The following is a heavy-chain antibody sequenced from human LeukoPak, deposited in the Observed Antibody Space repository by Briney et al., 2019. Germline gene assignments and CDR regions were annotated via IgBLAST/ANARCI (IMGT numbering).Heavy chain of an antibody. V-gene: IGHV3-23*01. CDR2: ISSSGDST. D-gene: IGHD2-15*01. CDR1: GFTFSSYV. Sequence: GGSLRLSCAASGFTFSSYVMSWVRQAPGKGLEWVSDISSSGDSTHYADSVKGRFTISRDNSKNTLFLQMNSLRAEDTAVYYCAKRAVGAAYYFDYWGQGTLVTVSS. CDR3: AKRAVGAAYYFDY. J-gene: IGHJ4*02.